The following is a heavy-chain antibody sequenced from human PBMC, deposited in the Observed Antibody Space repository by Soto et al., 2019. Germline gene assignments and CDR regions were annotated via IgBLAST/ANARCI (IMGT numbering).Heavy chain of an antibody. J-gene: IGHJ3*02. CDR3: ARRDYYDSSGIPGAFDI. CDR1: GFTVSSNY. Sequence: GGSLRLSCAASGFTVSSNYMSWVRQAPGKGLEWVSVIYSGGSTYYADSVKGRFTISRGNSKNTLYLQMNSLRAEDTAVYYCARRDYYDSSGIPGAFDIWGQGTMVTVSS. CDR2: IYSGGST. V-gene: IGHV3-66*01. D-gene: IGHD3-22*01.